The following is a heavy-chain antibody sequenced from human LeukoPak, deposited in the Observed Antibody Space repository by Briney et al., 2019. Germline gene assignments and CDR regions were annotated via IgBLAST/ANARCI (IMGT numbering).Heavy chain of an antibody. CDR1: GFTFSSYS. V-gene: IGHV3-21*01. D-gene: IGHD4-17*01. Sequence: PGGSLRLSCAASGFTFSSYSMNWVRQAPGKGLEWVSSISSSSSYIYYADSVKGRFTISRDNAKNSLYLQMNSLRAEDTAVYYCARAPGFATDAFDIWGQGTMVTVSS. CDR3: ARAPGFATDAFDI. CDR2: ISSSSSYI. J-gene: IGHJ3*02.